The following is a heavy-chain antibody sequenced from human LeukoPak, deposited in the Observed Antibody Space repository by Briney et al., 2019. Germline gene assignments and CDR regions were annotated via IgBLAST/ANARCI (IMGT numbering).Heavy chain of an antibody. CDR2: INTSGST. V-gene: IGHV4-4*07. Sequence: PSETLSLTCTVSGGSISSYYYSWIRQPAGKGLEWIGRINTSGSTNYNPSLKCRVTISADKSKKQFSLRLTSVTAADTAVYYCAREGSGSYLGYYYYMEVWGTGTTVTVSS. D-gene: IGHD3-10*01. CDR3: AREGSGSYLGYYYYMEV. J-gene: IGHJ6*03. CDR1: GGSISSYY.